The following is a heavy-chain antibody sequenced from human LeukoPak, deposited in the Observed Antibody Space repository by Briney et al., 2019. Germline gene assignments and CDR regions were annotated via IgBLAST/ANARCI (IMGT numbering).Heavy chain of an antibody. CDR2: IIPIFGTA. D-gene: IGHD3-22*01. CDR3: ASAVYYDSSGYYGAFDI. V-gene: IGHV1-69*13. Sequence: SVKVSCKASGGTFSSYAISWVRQAPGQGLEWMGGIIPIFGTANYAQKFQGRVTITADESTSTAYMELSSLRSEDTAVYYCASAVYYDSSGYYGAFDIWGQGTMVTVSS. J-gene: IGHJ3*02. CDR1: GGTFSSYA.